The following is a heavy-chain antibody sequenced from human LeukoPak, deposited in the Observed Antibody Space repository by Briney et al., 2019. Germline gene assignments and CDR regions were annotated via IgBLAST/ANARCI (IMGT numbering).Heavy chain of an antibody. CDR2: INSGSTYT. CDR3: ARSLTTLTYEGY. CDR1: GFTFSSYA. V-gene: IGHV3-21*01. D-gene: IGHD1-1*01. J-gene: IGHJ4*02. Sequence: GESLRLSCAASGFTFSSYAMTWVRQAPGKGLEWVSSINSGSTYTYYTESVKGRFTVSRDNAKNSLFLQMNSLRAEDTAIYYCARSLTTLTYEGYWGQGTLVTVSS.